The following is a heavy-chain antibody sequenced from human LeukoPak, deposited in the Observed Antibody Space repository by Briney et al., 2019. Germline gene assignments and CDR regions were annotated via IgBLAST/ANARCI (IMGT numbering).Heavy chain of an antibody. CDR3: ARGVDTAMVGPNDAFDI. V-gene: IGHV4-34*01. CDR1: GGSFSNYY. J-gene: IGHJ3*02. CDR2: INPSRST. Sequence: SETLSLTCAVYGGSFSNYYWTWIRQLPGKGLEWIGEINPSRSTNYNPSLKRRVTISADPSMNQFSLRLSSVTAADTAVYYCARGVDTAMVGPNDAFDIWGQGTMVTVSS. D-gene: IGHD5-18*01.